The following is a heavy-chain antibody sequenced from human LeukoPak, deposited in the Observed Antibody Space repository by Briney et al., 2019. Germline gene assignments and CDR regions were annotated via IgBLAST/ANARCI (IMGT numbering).Heavy chain of an antibody. V-gene: IGHV1-69*04. CDR2: IIPILGIA. CDR3: ASAPNDYGDYWGFDP. D-gene: IGHD4-17*01. J-gene: IGHJ5*02. Sequence: ASVKVSCKASGGTFSSYAISWVRQAPGQGLERMGRIIPILGIANYAQKFQGRVTITADKSMSTAYMELSSLRSEDTAVYYCASAPNDYGDYWGFDPWGQGTLVTVSS. CDR1: GGTFSSYA.